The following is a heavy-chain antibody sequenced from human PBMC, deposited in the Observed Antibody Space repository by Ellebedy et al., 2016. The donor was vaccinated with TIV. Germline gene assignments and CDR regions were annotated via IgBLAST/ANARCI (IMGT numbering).Heavy chain of an antibody. CDR1: GFTFSSYW. V-gene: IGHV3-7*01. Sequence: GESLKISCAASGFTFSSYWMSWVRQAPGKGLEWVANIKEDGSEKNYVDSVKGRFTISRDNAKNSLYLQMNSLRADDTAAYYCAAVQYWEAVFDMWGQGTMVTVSS. J-gene: IGHJ3*02. CDR2: IKEDGSEK. CDR3: AAVQYWEAVFDM. D-gene: IGHD2-8*02.